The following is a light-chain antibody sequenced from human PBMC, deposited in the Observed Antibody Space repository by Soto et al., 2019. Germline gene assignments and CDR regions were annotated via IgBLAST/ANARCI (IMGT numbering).Light chain of an antibody. Sequence: EIVWTQSPGTLSLSPGERATLSCKAIQSVSSNFLAWYQRKPGQAPRLLIYGASYKATDIPHRFSGSGSGTASALNIARLEPEDCAVYYCQQYGTSPPTLGQGNKVEI. CDR3: QQYGTSPPT. CDR1: QSVSSNF. V-gene: IGKV3-20*01. CDR2: GAS. J-gene: IGKJ1*01.